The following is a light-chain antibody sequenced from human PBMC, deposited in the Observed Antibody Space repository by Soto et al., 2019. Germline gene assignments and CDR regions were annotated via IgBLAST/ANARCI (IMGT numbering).Light chain of an antibody. CDR3: SSYAGSSFWV. CDR1: SSDVGGYKY. V-gene: IGLV2-8*01. CDR2: EVT. Sequence: QSALTQPPSAPGSPGQSVTISCTGTSSDVGGYKYVSWYQQHPGKAPKLMIYEVTKRPSGVPDRFSGSKSGNTASLTVSGLQAEDEADYYCSSYAGSSFWVFGGGTKLTVL. J-gene: IGLJ3*02.